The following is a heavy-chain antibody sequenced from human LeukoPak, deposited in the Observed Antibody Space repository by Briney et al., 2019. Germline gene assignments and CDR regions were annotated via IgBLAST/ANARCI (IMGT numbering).Heavy chain of an antibody. V-gene: IGHV3-72*01. D-gene: IGHD6-19*01. J-gene: IGHJ3*02. CDR1: GSTFSDQY. Sequence: PGGSLRLSCAASGSTFSDQYMDWVRQAPGKGREWGGRIGNKANSYTTEYAASVKGRFTISRDDSKNSLYLQMNSLKTEDTAVYHCTRGYSGVAIYAFDIWGQGTMVTVSS. CDR3: TRGYSGVAIYAFDI. CDR2: IGNKANSYTT.